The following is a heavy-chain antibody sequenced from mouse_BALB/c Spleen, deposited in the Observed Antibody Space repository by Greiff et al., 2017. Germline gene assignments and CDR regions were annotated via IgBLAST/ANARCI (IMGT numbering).Heavy chain of an antibody. CDR2: ISSGGSYT. Sequence: EVNVVESGGGLVKPGGSLKLSCAASGFTFSSYAMSWVRQSPEKRLEWVAEISSGGSYTYYPDTVTGRFTISRDNAKNTLYLEMSSLRSEDTAMYYCARVGSYYRYEGYFDVWGAGTTVTVSS. V-gene: IGHV5-9-4*01. CDR3: ARVGSYYRYEGYFDV. D-gene: IGHD2-14*01. J-gene: IGHJ1*01. CDR1: GFTFSSYA.